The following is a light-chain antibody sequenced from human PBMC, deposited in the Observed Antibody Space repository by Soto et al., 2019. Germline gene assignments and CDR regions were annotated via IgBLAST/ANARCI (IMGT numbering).Light chain of an antibody. J-gene: IGLJ2*01. Sequence: QLVLTQSPSASASLGASVKLTCTLDNGHSSHAIAWHLQQPEKGPRYLMKVNSDGSHNKGDGIPDRFSGSSSGAERYLTISSLQSEDEADYYCQTWGSGIQVFGGGTKLTVL. CDR1: NGHSSHA. CDR3: QTWGSGIQV. CDR2: VNSDGSH. V-gene: IGLV4-69*01.